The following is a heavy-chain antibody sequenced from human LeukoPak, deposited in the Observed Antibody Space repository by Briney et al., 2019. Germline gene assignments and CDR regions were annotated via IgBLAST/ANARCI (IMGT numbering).Heavy chain of an antibody. D-gene: IGHD6-19*01. CDR2: INHSGST. J-gene: IGHJ6*03. CDR1: GGSFSGYY. V-gene: IGHV4-34*01. Sequence: SETLSPTCAVYGGSFSGYYWSWIRQPPGKGLEWIGEINHSGSTNYNPSLKSRVTISVDTSKNQFSLKLRSVTAADTAIYYCTRDETYTSDWQPNHYFYYMDVWGKGTTVTVSS. CDR3: TRDETYTSDWQPNHYFYYMDV.